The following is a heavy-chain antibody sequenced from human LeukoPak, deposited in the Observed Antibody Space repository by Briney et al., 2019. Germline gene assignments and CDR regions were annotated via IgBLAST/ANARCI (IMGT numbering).Heavy chain of an antibody. CDR3: ARQKYYYESSGLDAFDI. D-gene: IGHD3-22*01. CDR2: IYYSGNT. Sequence: SETLSLTCTVSGGSISISSYYWGWIRQPPGKGQEWIGSIYYSGNTYYNPSLQSRVTISVDTSKSQFSLKLSSVTAADTAVYYCARQKYYYESSGLDAFDIWGQGTMVTVSS. CDR1: GGSISISSYY. J-gene: IGHJ3*02. V-gene: IGHV4-39*01.